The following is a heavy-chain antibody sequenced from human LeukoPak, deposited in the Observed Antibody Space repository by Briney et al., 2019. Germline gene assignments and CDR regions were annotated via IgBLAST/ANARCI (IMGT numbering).Heavy chain of an antibody. D-gene: IGHD1-26*01. CDR2: IFYSGST. J-gene: IGHJ3*01. Sequence: KASETLSLTCTVPGGSISSYYWSWIRQPPGKGLEWIGYIFYSGSTNYNPSLKSRVTISVDTSKNQFSLKLSSVTAADTAVYYCARARRDLLAFDLWGQGTVVTVSS. CDR1: GGSISSYY. CDR3: ARARRDLLAFDL. V-gene: IGHV4-59*01.